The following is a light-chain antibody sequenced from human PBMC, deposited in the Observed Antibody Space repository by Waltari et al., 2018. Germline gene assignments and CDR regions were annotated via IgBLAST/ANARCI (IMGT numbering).Light chain of an antibody. CDR2: GAA. CDR3: QQYNNWPPMT. CDR1: QSVSSN. V-gene: IGKV3-15*01. J-gene: IGKJ5*01. Sequence: IVMTQSPPTLSVSPGERPTLSCRASQSVSSNLAWYQQKPGQAPRPLIYGAATRATGIPARFSGSGSGTEFTLTISSLQSEDLALYYCQQYNNWPPMTFGQGTRLEIK.